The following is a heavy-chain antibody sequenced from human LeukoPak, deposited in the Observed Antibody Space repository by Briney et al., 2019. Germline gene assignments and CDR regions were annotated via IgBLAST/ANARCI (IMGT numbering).Heavy chain of an antibody. J-gene: IGHJ4*02. Sequence: GASVKVSCKASGYTFTGYYMHWVVQAPGQGLDWMEWINPNSGGTHYAQKFQARVTMTRDTSISTAYMELSRLRSDDTAVYYCARYSSWFPNDYWGQGTLVTVSS. V-gene: IGHV1-2*02. D-gene: IGHD3-10*01. CDR1: GYTFTGYY. CDR3: ARYSSWFPNDY. CDR2: INPNSGGT.